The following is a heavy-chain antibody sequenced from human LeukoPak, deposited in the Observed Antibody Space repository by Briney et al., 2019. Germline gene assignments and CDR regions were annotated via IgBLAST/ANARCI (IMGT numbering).Heavy chain of an antibody. CDR3: ARGGLNFDAFDV. Sequence: GGSLRLSCAASGFTFSSYSMNWVRQAQGKGMEWVSSIGSRSAYTYYADSVKGRLTISRDNTKNSLYLQMNSLRAGDTAVYYCARGGLNFDAFDVWGQGTMVTVSS. J-gene: IGHJ3*01. CDR1: GFTFSSYS. D-gene: IGHD1-7*01. CDR2: IGSRSAYT. V-gene: IGHV3-21*01.